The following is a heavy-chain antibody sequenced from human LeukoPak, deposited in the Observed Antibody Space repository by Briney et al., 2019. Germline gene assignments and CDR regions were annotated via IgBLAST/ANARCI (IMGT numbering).Heavy chain of an antibody. V-gene: IGHV3-30*02. CDR3: ARGGGRAVPGRFDQ. D-gene: IGHD6-13*01. J-gene: IGHJ4*02. CDR1: GINFRSSG. CDR2: IQNDGSDK. Sequence: TGGSLRLSCAASGINFRSSGMHWVRQAPGKGLEWVTFIQNDGSDKYYAASVKGRFTISRDNSKNTVYLHMASLRADDTALYYCARGGGRAVPGRFDQWGQGTLVTVSS.